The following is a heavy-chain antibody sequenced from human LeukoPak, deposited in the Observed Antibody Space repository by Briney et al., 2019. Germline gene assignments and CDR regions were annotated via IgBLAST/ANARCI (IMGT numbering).Heavy chain of an antibody. D-gene: IGHD3-22*01. CDR1: GFTFSSYG. V-gene: IGHV3-33*06. Sequence: GRSLRLSCAASGFTFSSYGMHWVRQAPGKGLEWVAVIWYDGSNKYYADSVKGRSTISRDNSKNTLYLQMNSLRAEDTAVYYCAKGYYDSSGLDAFDIWGQGTMVTVSS. J-gene: IGHJ3*02. CDR2: IWYDGSNK. CDR3: AKGYYDSSGLDAFDI.